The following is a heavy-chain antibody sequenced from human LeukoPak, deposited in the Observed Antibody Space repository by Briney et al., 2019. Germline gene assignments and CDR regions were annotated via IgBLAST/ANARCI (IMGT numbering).Heavy chain of an antibody. CDR2: IYHSGST. D-gene: IGHD6-13*01. CDR1: GGSISSGGYY. J-gene: IGHJ4*02. V-gene: IGHV4-30-2*01. Sequence: SETLSLTCTVSGGSISSGGYYWSWIRQPPGKGLEWIGYIYHSGSTYYNPSLKSRVTISVDRSKNQFSLKLSSVTAADTAVYYCARDGNIAFDYWGQGTLVTVSS. CDR3: ARDGNIAFDY.